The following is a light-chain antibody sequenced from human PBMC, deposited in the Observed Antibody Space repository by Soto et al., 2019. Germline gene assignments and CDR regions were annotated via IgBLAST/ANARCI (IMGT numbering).Light chain of an antibody. CDR2: ATS. CDR3: LQDKSYPLT. J-gene: IGKJ4*01. V-gene: IGKV1-6*01. Sequence: AIQMTQSPSALSAYVGDRVTITCRASQGIRNDLGWYQQKPGKAPNLLIYATSSLQGGVPSRFSGSGSGTDFTLTISSLQPEDFATYYCLQDKSYPLTFCGGTKVDI. CDR1: QGIRND.